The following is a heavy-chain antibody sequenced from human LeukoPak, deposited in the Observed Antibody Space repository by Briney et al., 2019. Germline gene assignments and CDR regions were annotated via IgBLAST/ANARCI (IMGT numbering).Heavy chain of an antibody. V-gene: IGHV5-51*01. J-gene: IGHJ4*02. CDR2: IYPGDSDT. D-gene: IGHD3-3*01. CDR3: ARVLSVGYDFWSGYKVFDY. CDR1: GYRFTSYW. Sequence: GESLKISFKGSGYRFTSYWSGWVRPMPGKGLEWMGIIYPGDSDTRYSPSFQGQVTISADKSISTAYLQWSSLKASDTAMYYCARVLSVGYDFWSGYKVFDYWGQGTLVTVSS.